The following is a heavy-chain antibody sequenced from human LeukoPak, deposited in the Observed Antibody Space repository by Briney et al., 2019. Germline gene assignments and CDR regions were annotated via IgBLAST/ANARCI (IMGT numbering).Heavy chain of an antibody. J-gene: IGHJ4*02. Sequence: GGSLRLSCSASGFTFSRYAMYWVRQAPGKGLEYVSAVSGNGGSTYYADSVKGRFTISRDNSKNTLYLQMNSLRPEDTAVYYCAKGDPYGSGSYPVDYWGQGTLVTVSS. V-gene: IGHV3-64*04. CDR1: GFTFSRYA. CDR3: AKGDPYGSGSYPVDY. CDR2: VSGNGGST. D-gene: IGHD3-10*01.